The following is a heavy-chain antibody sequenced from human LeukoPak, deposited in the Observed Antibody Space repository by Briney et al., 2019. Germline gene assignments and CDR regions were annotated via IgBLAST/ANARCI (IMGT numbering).Heavy chain of an antibody. V-gene: IGHV3-23*01. CDR2: INGSGGST. D-gene: IGHD6-13*01. CDR3: AKFSSSWYVASCDY. CDR1: GFTFSSYA. Sequence: PGGSLRLSCAASGFTFSSYAMSWVRQAPGKGLEWVSAINGSGGSTYYTDSVKGRLTISRDNSKNTLYLQMNSLRAEDTAVYYCAKFSSSWYVASCDYWGQGTLVTVSS. J-gene: IGHJ4*02.